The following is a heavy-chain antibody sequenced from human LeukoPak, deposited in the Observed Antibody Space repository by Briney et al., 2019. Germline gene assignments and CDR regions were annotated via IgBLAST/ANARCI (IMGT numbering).Heavy chain of an antibody. D-gene: IGHD3-22*01. J-gene: IGHJ4*02. Sequence: SETLSLTCTVSGGSISSSSYYWRWIRQPPGKGLEWIGYIYYSGSTNYNPSLKSRVTISVDTSKNQFSLKLSSVTAADTAVYYCARVNYYDSSGYYRPNYYFDYWGQGTLVTVSS. V-gene: IGHV4-61*01. CDR3: ARVNYYDSSGYYRPNYYFDY. CDR2: IYYSGST. CDR1: GGSISSSSYY.